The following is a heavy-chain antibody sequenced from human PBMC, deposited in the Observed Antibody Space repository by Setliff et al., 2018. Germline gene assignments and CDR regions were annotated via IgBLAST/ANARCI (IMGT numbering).Heavy chain of an antibody. CDR2: ISGSGGNT. J-gene: IGHJ4*02. D-gene: IGHD3-10*01. V-gene: IGHV3-23*01. CDR3: AKDDQIRGHNLDY. CDR1: GFTFSSYT. Sequence: GESLKISCAASGFTFSSYTMSWVRQAPGKGLEWVSAISGSGGNTYYADSVKGRFPISRDNSNNTLYLQMNSLRADDTATYYCAKDDQIRGHNLDYWGQGTLVTVSS.